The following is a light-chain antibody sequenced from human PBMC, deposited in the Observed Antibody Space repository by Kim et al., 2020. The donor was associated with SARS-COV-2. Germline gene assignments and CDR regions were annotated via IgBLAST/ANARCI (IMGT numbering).Light chain of an antibody. J-gene: IGLJ3*02. V-gene: IGLV4-69*01. CDR2: VNSDGSH. Sequence: ASVKLTCTLSSGHSSCAIAWHQQQPEKGPRYLMKVNSDGSHSKGDGIPDRFSGSSSGAERYLTISSLQSEDEADYYGQTWDTGMGVFGGGTQLTVL. CDR3: QTWDTGMGV. CDR1: SGHSSCA.